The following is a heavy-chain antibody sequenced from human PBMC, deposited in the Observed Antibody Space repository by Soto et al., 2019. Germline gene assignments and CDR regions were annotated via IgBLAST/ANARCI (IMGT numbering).Heavy chain of an antibody. CDR3: ARPSCSGTSRIAGFEP. V-gene: IGHV4-34*01. D-gene: IGHD2-2*01. J-gene: IGHJ5*02. CDR1: GGSVSGEH. CDR2: MSHSGST. Sequence: SETLSLTCAVYGGSVSGEHWSWMCKPPAQGLERIGEMSHSGSTKCNPSLKGRVTLSVDTSNNQLSLKVTSVSAADTAVYYCARPSCSGTSRIAGFEPWGGVTLLTVSS.